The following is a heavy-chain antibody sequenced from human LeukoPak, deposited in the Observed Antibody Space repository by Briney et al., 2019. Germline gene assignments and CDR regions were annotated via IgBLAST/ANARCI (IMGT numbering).Heavy chain of an antibody. CDR3: ARYRDGYNKPLDY. V-gene: IGHV3-74*01. CDR2: INSDGSST. Sequence: GGFLRLSCAASGFTFSSYWMHWVRQAPGKGLVWVSRINSDGSSTSYADSVKGRFTISRDNAKNTLYLQMNSLRAEDTAVYYCARYRDGYNKPLDYWGQGTLVTVSS. D-gene: IGHD5-24*01. J-gene: IGHJ4*02. CDR1: GFTFSSYW.